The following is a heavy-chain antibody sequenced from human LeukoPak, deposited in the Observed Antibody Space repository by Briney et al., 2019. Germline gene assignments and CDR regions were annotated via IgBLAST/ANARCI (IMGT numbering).Heavy chain of an antibody. CDR2: ISSSSSYI. J-gene: IGHJ6*03. Sequence: GGSLRLACAASGFTFSCYSMNWVRHAPGKGLEWVSSISSSSSYIYYADSVKGRFTISRDNAKDSLYLQMNSLRAEDTAVYYCARRRDCSSTSCYHWWLYYYYYYMDVWGKGTTVTVSS. V-gene: IGHV3-21*01. CDR3: ARRRDCSSTSCYHWWLYYYYYYMDV. D-gene: IGHD2-2*01. CDR1: GFTFSCYS.